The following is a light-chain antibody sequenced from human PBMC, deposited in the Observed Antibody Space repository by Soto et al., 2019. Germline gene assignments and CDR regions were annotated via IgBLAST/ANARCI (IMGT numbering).Light chain of an antibody. CDR1: QSVSNNY. CDR2: DAS. Sequence: EIVLTQSPVTLSLSPGERATLSCRASQSVSNNYLAWYQQKPGQAPRLLIYDASNRATGIPARFSGSGSGTDFTLTISRLEPEDFAVYYCQQFSSYPLTFGGGTKVDIK. J-gene: IGKJ4*01. CDR3: QQFSSYPLT. V-gene: IGKV3-20*01.